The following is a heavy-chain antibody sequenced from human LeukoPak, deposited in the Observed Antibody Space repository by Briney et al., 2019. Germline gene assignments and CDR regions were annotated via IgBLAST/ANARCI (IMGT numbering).Heavy chain of an antibody. J-gene: IGHJ4*02. CDR2: ISRNGGAI. CDR1: GFNFNQHS. CDR3: ARASSLIGGFDS. Sequence: GGSLRLSCAASGFNFNQHSMSWIRQAPGKGLEWISYISRNGGAIHYAESVEGRFTVSRENAKKSLFLQMNTLRNDDTAVYFCARASSLIGGFDSWGRGTLVAVSS. D-gene: IGHD3-3*01. V-gene: IGHV3-11*01.